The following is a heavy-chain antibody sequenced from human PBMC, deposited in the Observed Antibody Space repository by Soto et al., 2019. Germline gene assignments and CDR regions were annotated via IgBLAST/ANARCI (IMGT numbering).Heavy chain of an antibody. CDR3: ATGGSGSSNYYYYGMDV. V-gene: IGHV3-74*01. CDR2: INSDGSST. J-gene: IGHJ6*02. Sequence: EVQLVESGGGLVQPGGSLRLSCAASGFTFSSYWMHWVRQAPGKGLVWVSRINSDGSSTSYADSVKGRFTISRDNAKNTLYLQMNSLRAEDTAVYYCATGGSGSSNYYYYGMDVWGQGTTVTVSS. CDR1: GFTFSSYW. D-gene: IGHD3-10*01.